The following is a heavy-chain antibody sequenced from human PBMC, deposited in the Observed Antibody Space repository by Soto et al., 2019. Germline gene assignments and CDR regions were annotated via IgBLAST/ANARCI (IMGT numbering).Heavy chain of an antibody. CDR2: INHSGST. D-gene: IGHD3-3*01. CDR1: GGSFSGYY. J-gene: IGHJ2*01. V-gene: IGHV4-34*01. Sequence: QVQLQQWGAGLLKPSETLSLTCAVYGGSFSGYYWSWIRQPPGKGLEWMGEINHSGSTNYNPSLKSRVTISVDTSKNQFSLKLSSVTAADTAVYYCARGYYDVWSGYYAGEHWYFDLWGRGTLVTVSS. CDR3: ARGYYDVWSGYYAGEHWYFDL.